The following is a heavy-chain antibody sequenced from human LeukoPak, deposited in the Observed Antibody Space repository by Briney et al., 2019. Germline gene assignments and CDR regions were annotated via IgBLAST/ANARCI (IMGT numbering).Heavy chain of an antibody. J-gene: IGHJ6*03. CDR1: GYTFSEYD. CDR3: ARVVMKAFYYYYMDV. D-gene: IGHD2-21*01. V-gene: IGHV1-8*01. Sequence: ASVTVSFMASGYTFSEYDVHWVRQAPGRGRAGMGWMTGTSGDTGYAQKFQGRVIMTRSMYRNPAYMELSRLRSEDNAVYFCARVVMKAFYYYYMDVWGKGTTIIISS. CDR2: MTGTSGDT.